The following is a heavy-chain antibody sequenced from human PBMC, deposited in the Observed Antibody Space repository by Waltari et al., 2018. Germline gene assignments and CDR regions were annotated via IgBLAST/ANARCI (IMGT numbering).Heavy chain of an antibody. J-gene: IGHJ4*02. V-gene: IGHV4-34*01. CDR1: GGSFSGYY. CDR2: INHSGST. CDR3: ARGSVAGTDY. Sequence: QVQLQQWGAGLLKPSETLSLTCAVYGGSFSGYYWSWIRQPPGKGLEWIGEINHSGSTNYNPSLKSRVTISVDTSKNQFSLKLSSVTAADMAVYYCARGSVAGTDYWGQGTLVTVSS. D-gene: IGHD6-19*01.